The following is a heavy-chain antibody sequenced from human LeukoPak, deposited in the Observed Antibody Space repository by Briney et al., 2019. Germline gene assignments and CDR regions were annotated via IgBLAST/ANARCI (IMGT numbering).Heavy chain of an antibody. J-gene: IGHJ5*02. CDR1: GGSFSGYY. D-gene: IGHD2-2*01. Sequence: SETLSLTCAVYGGSFSGYYWSWIRQPPGKGLEWIGEINHSGGTNYNPSLKSRVTISVDTSKNQFSLKLSSVTAADTAVYYCARGEDGIVVVPAAIRNNWFDPWGQGTLVTVSS. V-gene: IGHV4-34*01. CDR2: INHSGGT. CDR3: ARGEDGIVVVPAAIRNNWFDP.